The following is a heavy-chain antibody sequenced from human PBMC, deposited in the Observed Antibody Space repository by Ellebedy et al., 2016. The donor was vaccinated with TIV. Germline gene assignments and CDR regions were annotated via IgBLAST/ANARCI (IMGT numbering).Heavy chain of an antibody. CDR2: IIPIFGTA. J-gene: IGHJ4*02. D-gene: IGHD4-17*01. CDR1: GGTFSSYA. V-gene: IGHV1-69*06. Sequence: SVKVSCXASGGTFSSYAISWVRQAPGQGLEWMGGIIPIFGTANYAQKFQGRVTITADKSTSTAYMELSSLRSEDTAVYYCARGSTVTTFSHVAYWGQGTLVTVSS. CDR3: ARGSTVTTFSHVAY.